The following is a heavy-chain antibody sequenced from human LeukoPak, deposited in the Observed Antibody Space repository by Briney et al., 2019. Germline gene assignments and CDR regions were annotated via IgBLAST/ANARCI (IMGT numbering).Heavy chain of an antibody. D-gene: IGHD6-19*01. J-gene: IGHJ4*02. V-gene: IGHV3-49*04. CDR2: ISGGTT. CDR3: SRGSGWLSVY. CDR1: GFIFSNFG. Sequence: GGSLRLSCTASGFIFSNFGINWVRQAPGKGLEWIGFISGGTTEYAASVKGRFTISRDDSTSIAYLQMNSLTTEDTAVYYCSRGSGWLSVYWGQGTLVTVSS.